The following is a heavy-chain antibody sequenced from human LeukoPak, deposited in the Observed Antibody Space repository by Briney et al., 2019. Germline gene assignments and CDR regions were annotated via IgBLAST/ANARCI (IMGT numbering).Heavy chain of an antibody. V-gene: IGHV3-74*01. CDR2: INSDGSST. Sequence: SGGSLRLSCAASGFTFSSYWMHWVRQAPGKGLVWVSRINSDGSSTSYADSVKGRFTISRDNAKNTLYLQMNSLRAEDTAVYYCARGDADYVVSGWQFDIWGQGTMVTVSS. CDR1: GFTFSSYW. J-gene: IGHJ3*02. CDR3: ARGDADYVVSGWQFDI. D-gene: IGHD3-16*01.